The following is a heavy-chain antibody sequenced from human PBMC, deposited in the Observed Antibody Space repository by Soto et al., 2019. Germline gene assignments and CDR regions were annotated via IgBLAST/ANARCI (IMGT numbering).Heavy chain of an antibody. V-gene: IGHV3-23*01. CDR2: IIDSGAST. J-gene: IGHJ6*02. CDR3: AKGRSHYYYYGVDV. Sequence: EVQLLESGGGLVQPGGSLRLSCAASGFTFSSCAMGWVRQAPGKGLEWVSDIIDSGASTYYADSVKGRFTISRDNSKSTLYLQMNSLRAEDTALYYCAKGRSHYYYYGVDVWGQGTTVTVSS. CDR1: GFTFSSCA.